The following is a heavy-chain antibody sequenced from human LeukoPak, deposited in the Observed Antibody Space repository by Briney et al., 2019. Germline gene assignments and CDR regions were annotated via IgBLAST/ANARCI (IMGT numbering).Heavy chain of an antibody. D-gene: IGHD4-17*01. J-gene: IGHJ4*02. CDR2: INPNSGGT. Sequence: ASVKVSCKASGYTFTGYYMHWVRQAPGQGLEWMGWINPNSGGTNYAQKFQGRVTMTRDTSISTAYMELSRLRSDDTAVYYCAREDYGDRPTYDYWGQGTLVTVSS. CDR3: AREDYGDRPTYDY. CDR1: GYTFTGYY. V-gene: IGHV1-2*02.